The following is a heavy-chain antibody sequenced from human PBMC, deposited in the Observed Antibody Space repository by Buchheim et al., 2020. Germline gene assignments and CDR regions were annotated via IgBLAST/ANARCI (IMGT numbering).Heavy chain of an antibody. CDR2: ISYDGSNK. CDR3: AKLVSGYGDYVSGDVGSASENYGMDV. V-gene: IGHV3-30*18. CDR1: GFTFSSYG. D-gene: IGHD4-17*01. Sequence: QVQLVESGGGVVQPGRSLRLSCAASGFTFSSYGMHWVRQAPGKGLEWVAVISYDGSNKYYADSVKGRFTISRDNSKKTLYLQMNSLRAEDTAVYYCAKLVSGYGDYVSGDVGSASENYGMDVWGQGTT. J-gene: IGHJ6*02.